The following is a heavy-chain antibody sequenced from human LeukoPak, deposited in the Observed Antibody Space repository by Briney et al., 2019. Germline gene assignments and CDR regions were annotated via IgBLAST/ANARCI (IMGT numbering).Heavy chain of an antibody. CDR1: GFIFSDYY. D-gene: IGHD3-10*01. Sequence: GGSLRLSCAATGFIFSDYYMSWLRHAPGKGLEWVAYISSTGNSIFYADSVKGRFTISRDHAKNSLSLQLNSLRAEDTAVYYCAKGGIRYGYWFDHWGQGTLVTVSS. J-gene: IGHJ5*02. V-gene: IGHV3-11*01. CDR2: ISSTGNSI. CDR3: AKGGIRYGYWFDH.